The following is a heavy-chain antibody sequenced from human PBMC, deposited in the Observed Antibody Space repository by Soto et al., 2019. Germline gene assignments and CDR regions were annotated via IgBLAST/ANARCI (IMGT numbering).Heavy chain of an antibody. CDR1: GFTFGTYS. D-gene: IGHD3-9*01. Sequence: QVQVVESGGGVVQAGRSLRLSCTASGFTFGTYSMHWVRQAPGKGLEWVAVISYDASNTYYGDSVKGRFTISRDNSKNALFLQMNSLRPEDTAVYYCATPQRGYFDLDYWGQGILVTVSS. V-gene: IGHV3-30-3*01. J-gene: IGHJ4*02. CDR3: ATPQRGYFDLDY. CDR2: ISYDASNT.